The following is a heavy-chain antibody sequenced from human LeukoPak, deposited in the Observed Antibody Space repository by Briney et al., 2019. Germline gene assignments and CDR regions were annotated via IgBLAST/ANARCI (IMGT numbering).Heavy chain of an antibody. CDR1: GYTFTNYG. CDR2: IIPIFGTA. CDR3: AAYYDILTLAGY. V-gene: IGHV1-69*13. D-gene: IGHD3-9*01. J-gene: IGHJ4*02. Sequence: SVKVSCKASGYTFTNYGISWVRQAPGQGLEWMGGIIPIFGTANYAQKFQGRVTITADESTSTAYMELSSLRSEDTAVYYCAAYYDILTLAGYWGQGTLVTVSS.